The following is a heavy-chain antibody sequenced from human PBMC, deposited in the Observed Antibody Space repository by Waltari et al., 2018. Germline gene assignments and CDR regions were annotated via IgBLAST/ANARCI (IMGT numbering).Heavy chain of an antibody. J-gene: IGHJ3*02. CDR2: IIPIFGTA. Sequence: QVQLVQSGAEVKKPGSSVQVSCKASGGTFSSYPISWVRQAPGQGLEWMGGIIPIFGTANYAQKFQGRVTITTDESTSTAYMELSSLRSEDTAVYYCARDQGYYYDSSGYWAFDIWGQGTMVTVSS. CDR1: GGTFSSYP. D-gene: IGHD3-22*01. V-gene: IGHV1-69*05. CDR3: ARDQGYYYDSSGYWAFDI.